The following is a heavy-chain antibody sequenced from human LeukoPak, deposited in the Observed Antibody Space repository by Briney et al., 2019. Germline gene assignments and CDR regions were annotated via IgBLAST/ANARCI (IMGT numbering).Heavy chain of an antibody. D-gene: IGHD6-6*01. CDR2: VSGSGGVT. J-gene: IGHJ1*01. V-gene: IGHV3-23*01. Sequence: GGSLRLSCGASGFTFSNYAMSWVRQAPGKGLEWVSGVSGSGGVTYYADSVKGRFTISRDNSKDTLHLQMNSLRAEDTAVYYCATFLAVIAARDSLYFQHWGQGTLVSVSS. CDR1: GFTFSNYA. CDR3: ATFLAVIAARDSLYFQH.